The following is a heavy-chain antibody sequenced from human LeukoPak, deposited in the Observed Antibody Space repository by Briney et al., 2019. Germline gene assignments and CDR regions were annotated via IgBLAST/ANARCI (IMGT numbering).Heavy chain of an antibody. Sequence: PGGSLRLSCAASGFTFDDYAMHWVRQAPGKGLEWVSGISWNSGSLGYADSVKGRFTISRDNAKNSLYLQMNSLRAEDTAVYYCARDNPYDYVWGSYRYTGGDYGMDVWGKGTTVTVSS. V-gene: IGHV3-9*01. CDR3: ARDNPYDYVWGSYRYTGGDYGMDV. CDR1: GFTFDDYA. D-gene: IGHD3-16*02. CDR2: ISWNSGSL. J-gene: IGHJ6*04.